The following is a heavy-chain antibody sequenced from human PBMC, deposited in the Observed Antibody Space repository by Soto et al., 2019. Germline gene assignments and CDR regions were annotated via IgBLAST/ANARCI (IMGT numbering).Heavy chain of an antibody. D-gene: IGHD2-15*01. V-gene: IGHV4-34*01. Sequence: SETLSLTCAVYGGSFSGYYWSWIRQPPGKGLEWIGEINHSGSTNYNPSLKSRVTISVDTSKNQFSLKLSSVTAADTAVYYYASSGLDCSGGSCYSGPFDYWGQGTLVTVSS. CDR2: INHSGST. CDR1: GGSFSGYY. J-gene: IGHJ4*02. CDR3: ASSGLDCSGGSCYSGPFDY.